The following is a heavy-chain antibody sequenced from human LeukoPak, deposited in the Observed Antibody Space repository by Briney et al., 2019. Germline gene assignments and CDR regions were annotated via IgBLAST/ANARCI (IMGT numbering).Heavy chain of an antibody. CDR3: ASYVWGSYRPDY. D-gene: IGHD3-16*02. Sequence: ASVKVSCKASGYTFTSYYMHWVRQAPGQGLEWMGIINPSGGSTRYAQRFQGRVTMTTDTSTSTAYMELRSPRSDDTAVYYCASYVWGSYRPDYWGQGTLVTVSS. V-gene: IGHV1-46*03. CDR2: INPSGGST. CDR1: GYTFTSYY. J-gene: IGHJ4*02.